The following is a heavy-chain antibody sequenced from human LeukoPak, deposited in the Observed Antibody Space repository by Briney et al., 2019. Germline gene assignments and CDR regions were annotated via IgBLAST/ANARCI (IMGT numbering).Heavy chain of an antibody. V-gene: IGHV3-30*18. D-gene: IGHD3-22*01. Sequence: QPGGSLRLSCAASGFTFSSYGMHWVRQAPGKGLEWVAVISYDGSNKYYADSVKGRFTISSDNSKNTLYLQMNSLRAEDTAVYYCAKDCYDSSGYYASNWFDPWGQGTLVTVSS. CDR3: AKDCYDSSGYYASNWFDP. CDR2: ISYDGSNK. J-gene: IGHJ5*02. CDR1: GFTFSSYG.